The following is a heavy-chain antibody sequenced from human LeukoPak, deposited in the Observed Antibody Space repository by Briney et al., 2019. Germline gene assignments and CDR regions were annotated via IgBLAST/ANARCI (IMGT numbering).Heavy chain of an antibody. CDR1: GFTFSNAW. CDR3: TTEYYDYVWGSYPYYFAY. J-gene: IGHJ4*02. D-gene: IGHD3-16*02. V-gene: IGHV3-15*01. Sequence: GGSLRLSCAASGFTFSNAWMSWVRQAPGKGLEWVGRIKSKTDGGTTDYAAPVKGRFTISRDDSKNTLYLQMNSLKTEDTAVYYCTTEYYDYVWGSYPYYFAYWRQGTLVTVSS. CDR2: IKSKTDGGTT.